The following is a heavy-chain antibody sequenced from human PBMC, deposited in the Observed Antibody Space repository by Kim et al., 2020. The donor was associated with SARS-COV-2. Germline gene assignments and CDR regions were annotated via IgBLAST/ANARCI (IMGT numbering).Heavy chain of an antibody. CDR1: GFTFSNHA. CDR3: AKDMYCSSSTCYPFDY. Sequence: GGSLRLSCTASGFTFSNHAMNWVRQAPGKGLEWVSGISGSGVTTYYADSVKGRFTISRDNSKNTLFLQMTSLRAEDSAVYYCAKDMYCSSSTCYPFDYWGQGTLVTVSS. D-gene: IGHD2-2*01. J-gene: IGHJ4*02. CDR2: ISGSGVTT. V-gene: IGHV3-23*01.